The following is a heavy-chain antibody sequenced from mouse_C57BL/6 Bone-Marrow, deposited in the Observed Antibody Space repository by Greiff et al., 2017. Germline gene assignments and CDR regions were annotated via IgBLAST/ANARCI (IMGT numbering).Heavy chain of an antibody. Sequence: QVQLQQSGAELARPGASVKLSCKASGYTFTSYGISWVKQRTGQGLEWIGEIYPRSGNTYYNEKFKGKATLTADKSSSTAYMELRSLTSEDAAVYFCARDDYDEADYGGQGTTLTVSS. D-gene: IGHD2-4*01. CDR1: GYTFTSYG. CDR2: IYPRSGNT. V-gene: IGHV1-81*01. J-gene: IGHJ2*01. CDR3: ARDDYDEADY.